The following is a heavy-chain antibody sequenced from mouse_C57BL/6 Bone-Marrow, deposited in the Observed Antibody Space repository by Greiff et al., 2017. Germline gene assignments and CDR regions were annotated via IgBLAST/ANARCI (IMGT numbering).Heavy chain of an antibody. CDR1: GYTFTSYW. CDR2: IDPSDSYT. Sequence: VQLQQSGAELVKPGASVKLSCKASGYTFTSYWMQWVKQRPGQGLEWIGEIDPSDSYTSYNQKFKGKATLTVDTSSSTAYMQLSSLTSEDSAVYYCARRDYYGSLFDYWGQGTTLTVSS. J-gene: IGHJ2*01. D-gene: IGHD1-1*01. V-gene: IGHV1-50*01. CDR3: ARRDYYGSLFDY.